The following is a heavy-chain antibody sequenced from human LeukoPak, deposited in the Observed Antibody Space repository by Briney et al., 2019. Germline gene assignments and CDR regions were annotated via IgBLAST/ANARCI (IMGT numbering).Heavy chain of an antibody. J-gene: IGHJ4*02. V-gene: IGHV4-59*01. Sequence: SETLSLTCTVSGGSISSYYWSWIRQPPGKGLEWIGYISYSGSTNYNPSLKSRVTISLDTSKNQFSLKLSSVTAADTAMYYCASSRYTGSYSTIDFWGQGTLVTVSS. D-gene: IGHD1-26*01. CDR1: GGSISSYY. CDR2: ISYSGST. CDR3: ASSRYTGSYSTIDF.